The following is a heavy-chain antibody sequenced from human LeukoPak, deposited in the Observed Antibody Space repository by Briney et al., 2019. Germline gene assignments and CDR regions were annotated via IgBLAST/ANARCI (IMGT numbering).Heavy chain of an antibody. CDR3: ARSHYDILTGYYSNFDY. Sequence: SETLSLTCTVSGGSISSYYWSWIRQPPGKGLEWIGYIYYSGSTNYNPSLKSRVTISVDTSKNQSSLKLSSVTAADTAVYYCARSHYDILTGYYSNFDYWGQGTLVTVSS. V-gene: IGHV4-59*01. CDR2: IYYSGST. CDR1: GGSISSYY. J-gene: IGHJ4*02. D-gene: IGHD3-9*01.